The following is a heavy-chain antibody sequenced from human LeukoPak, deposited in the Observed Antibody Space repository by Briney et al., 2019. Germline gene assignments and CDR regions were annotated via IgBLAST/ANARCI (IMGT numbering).Heavy chain of an antibody. CDR1: GGSISSYY. D-gene: IGHD1-1*01. V-gene: IGHV4-59*01. Sequence: PSETLSLTCTVSGGSISSYYWSWIRQPPGKGLEWIGYIYYSGSTNYNPSLKSRVTTSVDTSKNQFSLKLSSVTAADTAVYYCARVGWNDAFDIWGQGTMVTVSS. J-gene: IGHJ3*02. CDR2: IYYSGST. CDR3: ARVGWNDAFDI.